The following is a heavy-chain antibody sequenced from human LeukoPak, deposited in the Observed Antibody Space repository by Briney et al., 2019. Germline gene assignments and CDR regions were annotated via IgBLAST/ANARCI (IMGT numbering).Heavy chain of an antibody. CDR3: TTENGDNFPDY. Sequence: GGSLRLSCAASGFTFSNAWMTWVRQAPRKGLEWVGRIKSKTDGGTTHYAAPVQGRFTISRDDSKNTLYLQMNSLKTEDTAVYYCTTENGDNFPDYWGQGTLVTVSS. D-gene: IGHD4-23*01. V-gene: IGHV3-15*01. J-gene: IGHJ4*02. CDR2: IKSKTDGGTT. CDR1: GFTFSNAW.